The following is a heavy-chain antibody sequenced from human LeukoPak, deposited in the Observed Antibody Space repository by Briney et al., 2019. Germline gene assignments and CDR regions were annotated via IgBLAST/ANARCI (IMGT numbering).Heavy chain of an antibody. J-gene: IGHJ4*02. Sequence: PGGSLRLSCAASGFTFSSYAMSWVRQAPGKGLEWVSAFSGSGGSTYYADSVKGRFTISRDNSRNSLFLQMNSLRSEDTAFYYCAKGNSGEYYDTYFDSWGQGTLVAVSS. CDR3: AKGNSGEYYDTYFDS. V-gene: IGHV3-23*01. CDR1: GFTFSSYA. D-gene: IGHD1-26*01. CDR2: FSGSGGST.